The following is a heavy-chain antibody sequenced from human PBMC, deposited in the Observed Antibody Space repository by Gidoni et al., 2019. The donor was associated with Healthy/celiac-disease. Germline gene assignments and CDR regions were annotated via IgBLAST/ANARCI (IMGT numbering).Heavy chain of an antibody. CDR1: GGSISSYY. J-gene: IGHJ6*02. D-gene: IGHD5-12*01. Sequence: QVQLKESGPGLAKPSETLYLTCTASGGSISSYYWSWIRQPPGKGLEWIGYIYYSGSTNYNPSLKSRVTISVDTSKNQFSLKLSSVTAADTAVYYCASRSHSGYDWYYYGMDVWGQGTTVTVSS. V-gene: IGHV4-59*08. CDR3: ASRSHSGYDWYYYGMDV. CDR2: IYYSGST.